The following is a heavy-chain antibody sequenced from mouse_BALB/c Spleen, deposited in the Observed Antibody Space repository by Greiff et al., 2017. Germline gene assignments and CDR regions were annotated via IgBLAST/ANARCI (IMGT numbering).Heavy chain of an antibody. CDR2: ISYDGSN. CDR1: GYSITSGYY. V-gene: IGHV3-6*02. Sequence: EVQLVESGPGLVKPSQSLSLTCSVTGYSITSGYYWNWIRQFPGNKLEWMGYISYDGSNNYNPSLKNRISITRDTSKNQFFLKLNSVTTEDTATYDCARGDFSTTVVAREFAYWGQGTLVTVSA. J-gene: IGHJ3*01. D-gene: IGHD1-1*01. CDR3: ARGDFSTTVVAREFAY.